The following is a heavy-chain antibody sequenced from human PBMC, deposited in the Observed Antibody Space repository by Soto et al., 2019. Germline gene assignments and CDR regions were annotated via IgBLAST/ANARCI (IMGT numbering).Heavy chain of an antibody. CDR1: GYTFTSYG. J-gene: IGHJ6*02. Sequence: QVPLVQSGAEVKKPGASVKVSCKASGYTFTSYGISWVRQAPGQGLEWMGWISAYNGNTNYAQKLQGRVTMTTDTSTSTAYMELRSLRSDDTAVYYCARVKYSPPYYDYCGMDVWGQGTTVTVSS. CDR3: ARVKYSPPYYDYCGMDV. V-gene: IGHV1-18*01. CDR2: ISAYNGNT. D-gene: IGHD5-18*01.